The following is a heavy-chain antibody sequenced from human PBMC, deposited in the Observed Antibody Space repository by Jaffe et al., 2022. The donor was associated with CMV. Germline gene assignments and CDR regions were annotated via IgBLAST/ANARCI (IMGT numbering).Heavy chain of an antibody. CDR2: IYHTGTT. V-gene: IGHV4-4*02. D-gene: IGHD3-22*01. Sequence: QVQLQESGPGLVKPSGTLSLTCAVSGGFIISTHWWSWVRQAPGRGLEWLGEIYHTGTTNYNPSLRSRITISVDTSKNQFSLILDSVTAADTAVYYCVRHLSPFHYDGSGYSPFDYWGQGNLVTVSS. CDR3: VRHLSPFHYDGSGYSPFDY. J-gene: IGHJ4*02. CDR1: GGFIISTHW.